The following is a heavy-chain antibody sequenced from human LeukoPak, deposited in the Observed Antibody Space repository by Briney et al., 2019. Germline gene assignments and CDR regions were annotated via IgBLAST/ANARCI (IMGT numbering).Heavy chain of an antibody. D-gene: IGHD1-26*01. V-gene: IGHV4-34*01. CDR1: GFTFSSYW. CDR2: INHSGST. J-gene: IGHJ4*02. Sequence: KSGGSLRLSCAASGFTFSSYWMSWVRQAPGKGLEWIGEINHSGSTNYNPSLKSRVTISIDTSKNQFSLKLSSVTAADTAVYYCASSQWELRDLFDFWGQGTLVTVFS. CDR3: ASSQWELRDLFDF.